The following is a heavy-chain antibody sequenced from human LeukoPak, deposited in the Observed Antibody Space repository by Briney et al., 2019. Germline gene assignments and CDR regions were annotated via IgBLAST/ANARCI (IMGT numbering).Heavy chain of an antibody. CDR1: GFTFSSYA. J-gene: IGHJ4*02. CDR2: ISSNGGST. D-gene: IGHD6-13*01. V-gene: IGHV3-64*01. CDR3: ARVLGIAAAGYPDY. Sequence: GSLRLSCAASGFTFSSYAMHWVRQAPGKGLEYVSAISSNGGSTYYANSVKGRFTISRDNSKNTLYLQMGSLRAEDMAVYYCARVLGIAAAGYPDYWGQGTLVTVSS.